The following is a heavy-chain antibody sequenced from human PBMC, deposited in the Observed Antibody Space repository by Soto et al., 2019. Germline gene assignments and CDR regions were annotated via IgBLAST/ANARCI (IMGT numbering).Heavy chain of an antibody. CDR2: IYWDDDK. D-gene: IGHD6-19*01. Sequence: QITLKESGPTLVKPTQTLTLTCTFSGFSLSTSGVGVGWIRQPPGKALEWLALIYWDDDKRYSPSLKSRLTITKDTSKNQVVLTMTNMDPVDTATYYCAHTELDSSGWYDCYFDLWGRGTLVTVSS. J-gene: IGHJ2*01. V-gene: IGHV2-5*02. CDR3: AHTELDSSGWYDCYFDL. CDR1: GFSLSTSGVG.